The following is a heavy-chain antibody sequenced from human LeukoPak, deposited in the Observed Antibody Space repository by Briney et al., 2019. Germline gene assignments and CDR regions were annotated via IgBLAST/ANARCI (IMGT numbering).Heavy chain of an antibody. V-gene: IGHV3-48*03. CDR2: ISSSGSTI. J-gene: IGHJ4*02. Sequence: GGSLRLSCAASGFTFSSYEVNWVRQAPGKGLEWVSYISSSGSTIYYADSVEGRFTISRDNAKNSLYLQMNSLRAEDTAVYYCAPYYYGSGSATNSFDYWGQGTLVTVSS. CDR1: GFTFSSYE. CDR3: APYYYGSGSATNSFDY. D-gene: IGHD3-10*01.